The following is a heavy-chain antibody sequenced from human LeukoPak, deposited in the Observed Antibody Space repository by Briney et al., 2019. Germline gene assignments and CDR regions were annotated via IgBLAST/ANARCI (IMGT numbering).Heavy chain of an antibody. Sequence: PGGSLRLPCAASGFTFSRYSLNWVRHAPGQGLEWVSSISSTSRYIYYADSVKGRFTISRDNAKNSLYLQMNSLRAEDTAVYYCARVAEHYYDSSGYYYTHQTTDYWGQGTLVTVSS. J-gene: IGHJ4*02. CDR3: ARVAEHYYDSSGYYYTHQTTDY. V-gene: IGHV3-21*01. D-gene: IGHD3-22*01. CDR1: GFTFSRYS. CDR2: ISSTSRYI.